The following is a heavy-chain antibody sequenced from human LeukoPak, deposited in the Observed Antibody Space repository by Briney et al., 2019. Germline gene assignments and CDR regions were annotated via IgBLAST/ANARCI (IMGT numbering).Heavy chain of an antibody. V-gene: IGHV3-23*01. J-gene: IGHJ4*02. Sequence: GGSLRLSCAASGFTFSSYVMSWVRQAPGKGLEWVSAISGSGGSTYYADPVKGRFTISRDNSKNTLYLQMNSLRAEDTAVYYCAKAGSASYYNNGFVYWGQGTLVTVSS. CDR3: AKAGSASYYNNGFVY. CDR2: ISGSGGST. D-gene: IGHD3-10*01. CDR1: GFTFSSYV.